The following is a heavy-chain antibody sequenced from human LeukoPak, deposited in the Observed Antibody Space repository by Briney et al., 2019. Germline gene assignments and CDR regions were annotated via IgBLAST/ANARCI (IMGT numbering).Heavy chain of an antibody. Sequence: GGSLRLSRAASGFTFSSYGMSWFRQAPGKGLDWVANIKQDGIEKYYVDSVKGRFTISRDNAKTSLYLQMNSLRAEDTAVYYCAKTLKDRYYDFWSGYYHYYYYMDVWGKGTTVTVSS. CDR3: AKTLKDRYYDFWSGYYHYYYYMDV. CDR1: GFTFSSYG. D-gene: IGHD3-3*01. J-gene: IGHJ6*03. V-gene: IGHV3-7*01. CDR2: IKQDGIEK.